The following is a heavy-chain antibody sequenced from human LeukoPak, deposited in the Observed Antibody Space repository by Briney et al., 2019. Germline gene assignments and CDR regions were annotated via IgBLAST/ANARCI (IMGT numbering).Heavy chain of an antibody. CDR3: AGYEYSSTNFDY. Sequence: KPSETLSLTCTVSGGSISSYYWSWIRQPPGKGLEWIGYIYYSGSTNYNPSLKSRVTISVDTSKNQFSLKLSSVTAADTAVYYCAGYEYSSTNFDYWGQGTLVTVSS. CDR1: GGSISSYY. V-gene: IGHV4-59*12. J-gene: IGHJ4*02. CDR2: IYYSGST. D-gene: IGHD6-6*01.